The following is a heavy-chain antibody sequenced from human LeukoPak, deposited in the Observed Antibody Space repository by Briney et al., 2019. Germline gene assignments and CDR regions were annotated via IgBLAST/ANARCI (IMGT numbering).Heavy chain of an antibody. Sequence: ASVKVSCKASCYTFSDYGVSWVRQAPGQGLEWMGWISTYNGDTNYAQKFQGRVTMTTDTSTSTAYMELRSLRSDDTAVYYCARDGYYRHFDYWGQGTLVTVSS. J-gene: IGHJ4*02. CDR2: ISTYNGDT. V-gene: IGHV1-18*01. CDR1: CYTFSDYG. D-gene: IGHD3-22*01. CDR3: ARDGYYRHFDY.